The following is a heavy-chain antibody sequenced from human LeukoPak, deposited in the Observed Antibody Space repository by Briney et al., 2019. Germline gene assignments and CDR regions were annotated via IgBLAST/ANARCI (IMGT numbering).Heavy chain of an antibody. D-gene: IGHD3-9*01. V-gene: IGHV3-23*01. Sequence: PGGSLRLSCAASGFTFSSYATSWVRQAPGRGLEWVSAISGSGGSTYYADSVKGRFTISRDNSKNTLYLQMNSLRAEDTAVYYCAKDRRDFDWPFDHWGQGTLVTVSS. J-gene: IGHJ4*02. CDR3: AKDRRDFDWPFDH. CDR2: ISGSGGST. CDR1: GFTFSSYA.